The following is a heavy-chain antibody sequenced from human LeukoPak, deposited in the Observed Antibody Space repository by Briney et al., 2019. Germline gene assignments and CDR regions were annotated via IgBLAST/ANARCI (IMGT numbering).Heavy chain of an antibody. D-gene: IGHD3-10*01. V-gene: IGHV4-34*01. CDR2: INHSGST. CDR1: GGSFSGYY. Sequence: SETLSLTCAVYGGSFSGYYWSWIRQPPGKGLEWIGEINHSGSTNYNPSLKSRVTISVDTSKNQFSLKLSSVTAADTAVYYCAKDYLDYYGPGSYYPGYWGQGTLVTVSS. J-gene: IGHJ4*01. CDR3: AKDYLDYYGPGSYYPGY.